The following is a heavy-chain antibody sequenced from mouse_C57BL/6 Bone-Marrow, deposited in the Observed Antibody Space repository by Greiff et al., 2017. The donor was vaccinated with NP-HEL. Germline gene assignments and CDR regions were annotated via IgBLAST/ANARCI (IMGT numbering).Heavy chain of an antibody. CDR3: ARGYYGSSYWYFEV. CDR2: IYPGSGST. Sequence: VQLQQPGAELVKPGASVKMSCKASGYTFTSYWITWVKQRPGQGLEWIGDIYPGSGSTNYNEKFKSKATLTVDTSSSTAYMQLSSLTSEDSAVYYCARGYYGSSYWYFEVWGTGTTVTVSS. V-gene: IGHV1-55*01. D-gene: IGHD1-1*01. CDR1: GYTFTSYW. J-gene: IGHJ1*03.